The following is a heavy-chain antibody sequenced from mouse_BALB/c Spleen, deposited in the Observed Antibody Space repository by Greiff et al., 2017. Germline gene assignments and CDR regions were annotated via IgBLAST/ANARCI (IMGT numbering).Heavy chain of an antibody. CDR1: GYTFTSYW. V-gene: IGHV1-87*01. J-gene: IGHJ4*01. Sequence: QVQLQQSGAELARPGASVKLSCKASGYTFTSYWMQWVKQRPGQGLEWIGAIYPGDGDTRYTQKFKGKATLTADKSSSTAYMQLSSLASEDSAVYYCARIYYDPDYWGQGTSVTVSS. CDR2: IYPGDGDT. CDR3: ARIYYDPDY.